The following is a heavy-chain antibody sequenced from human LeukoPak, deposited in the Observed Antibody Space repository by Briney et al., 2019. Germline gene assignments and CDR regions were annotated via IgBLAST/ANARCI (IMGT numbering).Heavy chain of an antibody. Sequence: PGGSLRLSCTASGFTFSSYEMNWVRQAPGKGLEWVSDISSSGSPIYYADSVKGRFTVSRDNAKNPLYLQMSSLRAEDTAVYYCARTMAFWGQGTLVAVSS. CDR3: ARTMAF. CDR1: GFTFSSYE. V-gene: IGHV3-48*03. J-gene: IGHJ4*02. CDR2: ISSSGSPI. D-gene: IGHD5-24*01.